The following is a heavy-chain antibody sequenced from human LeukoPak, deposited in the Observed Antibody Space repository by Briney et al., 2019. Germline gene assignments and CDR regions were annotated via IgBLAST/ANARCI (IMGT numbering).Heavy chain of an antibody. J-gene: IGHJ4*02. CDR2: INHSGST. Sequence: SETLSLTCAVYGGSLSGFYWSWLRPPPGEGLEGLGEINHSGSTNYNPSLKSRVTISVDTSKNQFSLKLSSVTAADTAVYYCARAGRALDSGRYYRHFDYWGQGTLVTVSS. CDR3: ARAGRALDSGRYYRHFDY. V-gene: IGHV4-34*01. D-gene: IGHD1-26*01. CDR1: GGSLSGFY.